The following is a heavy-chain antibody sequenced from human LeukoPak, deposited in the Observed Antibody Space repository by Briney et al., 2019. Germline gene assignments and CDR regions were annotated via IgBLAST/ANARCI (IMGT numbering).Heavy chain of an antibody. V-gene: IGHV3-7*04. Sequence: GGSLRLSCAASGLTFSSYWMSWVRQAPGKGLEWGANIKQDGSEKYYVDSVKGRFTISRDNAKNSLYLQMNSLRAEDTAVYYCARAYGSGSYSLSPDYWGQGTLVTVSS. CDR1: GLTFSSYW. CDR2: IKQDGSEK. D-gene: IGHD3-10*01. CDR3: ARAYGSGSYSLSPDY. J-gene: IGHJ4*02.